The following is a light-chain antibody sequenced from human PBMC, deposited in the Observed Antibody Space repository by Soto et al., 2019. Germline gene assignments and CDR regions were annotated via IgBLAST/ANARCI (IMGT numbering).Light chain of an antibody. CDR3: GTWDGSLPGEV. Sequence: QSVLTQPPSVSAAPGQKVTISCSGSSSNIGNNYVSWYQQLPGTAPKLLIYDNNKRPSGIPDRFSDSKSGTSATLGITGLQTGDEADYYCGTWDGSLPGEVFGGGTQLTVL. CDR2: DNN. CDR1: SSNIGNNY. J-gene: IGLJ7*01. V-gene: IGLV1-51*01.